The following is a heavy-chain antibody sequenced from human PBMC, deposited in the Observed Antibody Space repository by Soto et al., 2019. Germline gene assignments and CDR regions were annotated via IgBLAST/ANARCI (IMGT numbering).Heavy chain of an antibody. CDR1: GGSFSGYY. Sequence: PSETLSLTCTVYGGSFSGYYWRWIRQHTGKGSEWIGYIYQSRITNYNPSLKSRVTISVDASKNQFSLKLISVTAADTAVYYCADVSNFCGMDVWGQGTQVTVSS. V-gene: IGHV4-34*01. D-gene: IGHD3-16*01. CDR3: ADVSNFCGMDV. J-gene: IGHJ6*02. CDR2: IYQSRIT.